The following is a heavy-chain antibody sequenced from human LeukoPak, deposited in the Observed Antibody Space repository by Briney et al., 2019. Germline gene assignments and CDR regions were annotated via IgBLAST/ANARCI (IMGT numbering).Heavy chain of an antibody. CDR1: GFTFSSYW. CDR2: INQDGREE. Sequence: GGSLRLSCAASGFTFSSYWMSWVRQAPGKGLEGVATINQDGREEYYGDSVKGRFTIPRDNPKNSLYLQMNSLSAEDTAVYYCARGGWLNFDCWGQGTMVTVSS. D-gene: IGHD6-19*01. J-gene: IGHJ4*02. CDR3: ARGGWLNFDC. V-gene: IGHV3-7*01.